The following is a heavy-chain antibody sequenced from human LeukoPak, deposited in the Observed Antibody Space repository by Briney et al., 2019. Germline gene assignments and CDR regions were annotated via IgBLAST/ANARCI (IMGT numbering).Heavy chain of an antibody. CDR1: GFSVSDNY. Sequence: PGGSLRLSCAASGFSVSDNYMSWVRQAPGKGLEWVSIIYAGGTTHYAASVKGRFTISSDKSSNTFYLQMNSLRGEDTAVYYSASDGAGNYDYWGQGTLVTVSS. CDR3: ASDGAGNYDY. CDR2: IYAGGTT. D-gene: IGHD1-26*01. J-gene: IGHJ4*02. V-gene: IGHV3-66*01.